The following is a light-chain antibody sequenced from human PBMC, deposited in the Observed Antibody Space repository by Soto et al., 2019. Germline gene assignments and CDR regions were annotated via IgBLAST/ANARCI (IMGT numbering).Light chain of an antibody. Sequence: DIQMTQSPSTLSASVGDRVTITCRARQNISPWLDWYQQKPGEAPKLLIYKASSLESGVPSRFSGSGSGTEFTLTISSLQPDDFAIYYCHQYYKYSTFGLGTKVEI. CDR3: HQYYKYST. J-gene: IGKJ1*01. V-gene: IGKV1-5*03. CDR2: KAS. CDR1: QNISPW.